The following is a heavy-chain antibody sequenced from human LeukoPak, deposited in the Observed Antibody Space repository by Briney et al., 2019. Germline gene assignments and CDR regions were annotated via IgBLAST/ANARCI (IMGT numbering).Heavy chain of an antibody. J-gene: IGHJ5*02. V-gene: IGHV3-33*01. CDR2: IWYDGSNK. CDR1: GFTFSSYG. CDR3: ASETNCSGGSCYQT. Sequence: GRSLRLSCAASGFTFSSYGMHWVRQAPGKGLEWVAVIWYDGSNKYYADSVKGRFTISRDNSKNTLYLQMNSLRAEDTAVYHCASETNCSGGSCYQTWGQGTLVTVSS. D-gene: IGHD2-15*01.